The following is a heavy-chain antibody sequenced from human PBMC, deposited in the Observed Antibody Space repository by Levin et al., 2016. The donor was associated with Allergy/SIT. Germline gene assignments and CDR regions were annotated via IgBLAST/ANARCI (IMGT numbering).Heavy chain of an antibody. Sequence: SVKVSCKASGGTFSSYAISWVRQAPGQGLEWMGGIIPIFGTANYAQKFQGRVTMTRDTSTSTVYMELSSLRSEDTAVYYCARVQHDYGDHGFDPWGQGTLVTVSS. D-gene: IGHD4-17*01. V-gene: IGHV1-69*05. CDR1: GGTFSSYA. J-gene: IGHJ5*02. CDR3: ARVQHDYGDHGFDP. CDR2: IIPIFGTA.